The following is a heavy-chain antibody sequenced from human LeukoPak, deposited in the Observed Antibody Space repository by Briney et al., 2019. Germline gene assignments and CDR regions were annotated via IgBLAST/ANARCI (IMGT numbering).Heavy chain of an antibody. CDR3: ARTGCTNGVCYFTPVFDY. CDR1: GFTFRRYS. D-gene: IGHD2-8*01. J-gene: IGHJ4*02. V-gene: IGHV3-48*04. CDR2: ISSSGSTI. Sequence: PGGSLRLSCTASGFTFRRYSFNWVRQAPGKGLEWVSYISSSGSTIYYADSVKGRFTISRDNAKNSLYLQMNSLRAEDTAVYYCARTGCTNGVCYFTPVFDYWGQGTLVTVSS.